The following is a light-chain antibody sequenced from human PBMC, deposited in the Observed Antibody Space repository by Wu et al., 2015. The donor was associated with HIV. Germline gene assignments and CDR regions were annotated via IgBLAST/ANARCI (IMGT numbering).Light chain of an antibody. Sequence: DIVLTQSPATLSLSPGERATLSCRASQNVNTYLAWYQQKPGQAPRLLIYDASTRATGIPARFTGSGSGIDFTLTISSLEPEDFTVYYCQQRRNWPLTFGQGTRLE. V-gene: IGKV3-11*01. CDR2: DAS. CDR3: QQRRNWPLT. J-gene: IGKJ5*01. CDR1: QNVNTY.